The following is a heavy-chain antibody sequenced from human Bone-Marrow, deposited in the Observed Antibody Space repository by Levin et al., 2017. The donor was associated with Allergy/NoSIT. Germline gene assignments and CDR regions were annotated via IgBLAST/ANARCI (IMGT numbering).Heavy chain of an antibody. V-gene: IGHV3-66*01. CDR2: IYSGGST. CDR3: ARDRGGERSGWYY. Sequence: GGSLRLSCAASGFTVSNNYVTWVRQAPGKGLEWVSLIYSGGSTYYADSVKARFTISRDNSTNTVYLQMNSLRAEDTAVYYCARDRGGERSGWYYWGQGTLVTVSS. CDR1: GFTVSNNY. J-gene: IGHJ4*02. D-gene: IGHD6-19*01.